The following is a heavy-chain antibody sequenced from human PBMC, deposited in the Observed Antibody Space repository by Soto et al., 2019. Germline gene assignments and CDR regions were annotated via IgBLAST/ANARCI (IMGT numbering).Heavy chain of an antibody. J-gene: IGHJ6*02. CDR3: ASSSLYGMDV. V-gene: IGHV4-59*08. CDR1: GDSINNYY. Sequence: PSETLSLTCTVSGDSINNYYLTWIRQPPGKGLECIGCIYDSGNTYYNPSLKSRLIISIDTSKNQFSLKVGSVTAADTAVYYCASSSLYGMDVWGQGTTVTVYS. CDR2: IYDSGNT.